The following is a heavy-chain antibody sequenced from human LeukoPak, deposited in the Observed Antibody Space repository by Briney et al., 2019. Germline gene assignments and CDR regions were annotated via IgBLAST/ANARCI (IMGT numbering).Heavy chain of an antibody. Sequence: ASVKVSCKASGYAFIGNYIHWVRQAPGQGLEWMGWINPDSGTTKYAQNFQGRVTMTSYTSVSTAYMDLSSLTSDDTAVYYCARATTIFGVVIIFFDTWGQGTLVTVSS. V-gene: IGHV1-2*02. CDR1: GYAFIGNY. D-gene: IGHD3-3*01. CDR2: INPDSGTT. J-gene: IGHJ4*02. CDR3: ARATTIFGVVIIFFDT.